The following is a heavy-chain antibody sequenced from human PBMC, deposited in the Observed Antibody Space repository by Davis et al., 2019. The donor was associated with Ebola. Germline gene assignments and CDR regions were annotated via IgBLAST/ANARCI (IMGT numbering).Heavy chain of an antibody. V-gene: IGHV3-48*01. CDR1: GFTFTTYS. CDR2: ISHNAEVT. D-gene: IGHD3-10*01. Sequence: PGGSLRLSCVASGFTFTTYSLDWVRQAPGKGLEWIAYISHNAEVTYYADSVRGRFTISRDNSKNTLDLQMNSLTGDDTAMYYCVKSSDWFDPWGQGTLVTVSS. CDR3: VKSSDWFDP. J-gene: IGHJ5*02.